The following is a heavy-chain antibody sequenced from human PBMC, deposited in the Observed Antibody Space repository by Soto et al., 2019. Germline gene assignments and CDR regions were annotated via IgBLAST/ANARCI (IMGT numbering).Heavy chain of an antibody. J-gene: IGHJ4*02. Sequence: ASVKVSCKASGYTFTSYGISWVRQAPGQGLEWMGWISAYNGNTNYAQKLQGRVTMTTDTSTSTAYMELRSLRSDDTAVYYCTKGSTISRPYYFDYWGQGTLVTVSS. V-gene: IGHV1-18*01. CDR1: GYTFTSYG. D-gene: IGHD3-3*02. CDR3: TKGSTISRPYYFDY. CDR2: ISAYNGNT.